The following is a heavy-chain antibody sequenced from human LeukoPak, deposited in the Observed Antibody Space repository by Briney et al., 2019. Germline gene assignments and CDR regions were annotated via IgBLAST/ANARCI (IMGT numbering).Heavy chain of an antibody. J-gene: IGHJ4*02. Sequence: SVNVSCKASGYTFTMYYMHWVRQAPGQGLEWMGIINPNGGSTSYAQKFQGRVTMTRDTSTSTVYMELSSLRSEDTAVYYCARVGLDCSGGSCYSRPAFDYWGQGTLVTVSS. CDR3: ARVGLDCSGGSCYSRPAFDY. D-gene: IGHD2-15*01. CDR1: GYTFTMYY. V-gene: IGHV1-46*01. CDR2: INPNGGST.